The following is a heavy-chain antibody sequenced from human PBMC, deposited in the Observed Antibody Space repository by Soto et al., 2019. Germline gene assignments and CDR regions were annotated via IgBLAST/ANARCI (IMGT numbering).Heavy chain of an antibody. CDR3: ARDGGGKYSSGWYFGY. CDR2: IIPIFGTA. J-gene: IGHJ4*02. V-gene: IGHV1-69*01. CDR1: GGTFSSYA. Sequence: QVQLVQSGAEVKKPGSSVKVSCTASGGTFSSYAISWVRQAPGQGLEWMGGIIPIFGTANYAQKFQGRVTITADESTSTAYMELSSLRSEDTAVYYCARDGGGKYSSGWYFGYWGQGTLVTVSS. D-gene: IGHD6-19*01.